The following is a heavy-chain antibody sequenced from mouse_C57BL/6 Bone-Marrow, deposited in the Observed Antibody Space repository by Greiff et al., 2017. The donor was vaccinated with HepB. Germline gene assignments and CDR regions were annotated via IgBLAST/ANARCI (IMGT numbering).Heavy chain of an antibody. CDR1: GFTFSSYA. V-gene: IGHV5-4*01. J-gene: IGHJ3*01. CDR3: ARDGMMVTSAFAY. D-gene: IGHD2-3*01. CDR2: ISDGGSYT. Sequence: EVKLVESGGGLVKPGGSLKLSCAASGFTFSSYAMSWVRQTPEKRLEWVATISDGGSYTYYPDNVKGRFTISRDNAKNNLYLQMSHLKSEDTAMYYCARDGMMVTSAFAYWGRGTLVTVSA.